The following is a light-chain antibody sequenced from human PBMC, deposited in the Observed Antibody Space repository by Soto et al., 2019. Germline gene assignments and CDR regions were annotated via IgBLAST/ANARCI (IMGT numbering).Light chain of an antibody. V-gene: IGKV1-39*01. CDR3: QQSYGTSFT. CDR1: QSITSY. CDR2: AAS. J-gene: IGKJ3*01. Sequence: DIQMTQSPSSLSASVGDRVTITFRASQSITSYLNWYQQKXGKAPKXXIYAASSLQSGVPSRFSGSGAGTDFTLTISSLQHEDVATAYCQQSYGTSFTFGPGTKVDIK.